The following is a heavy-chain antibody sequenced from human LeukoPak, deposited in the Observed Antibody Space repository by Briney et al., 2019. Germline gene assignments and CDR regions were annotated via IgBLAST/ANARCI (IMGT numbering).Heavy chain of an antibody. CDR3: AKDFGRNLGGPGY. CDR2: ISGDGYST. V-gene: IGHV3-23*01. Sequence: PGGSLRLSCAASGFTFSTYTMAWVRQAPGGGLEWVSGISGDGYSTYYADSVKGRFAISRDNSKSTLYLQMNSLRAEDTAVYYCAKDFGRNLGGPGYWGRGTRVTVSS. D-gene: IGHD3-10*01. J-gene: IGHJ4*02. CDR1: GFTFSTYT.